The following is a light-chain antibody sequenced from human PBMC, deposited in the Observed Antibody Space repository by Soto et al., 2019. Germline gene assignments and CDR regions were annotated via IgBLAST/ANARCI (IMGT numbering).Light chain of an antibody. CDR1: QSGSNY. CDR2: GAS. CDR3: QQYGSSPTWT. J-gene: IGKJ1*01. V-gene: IGKV3-20*01. Sequence: EIVMTQSPATVSVSPGERATLSCRASQSGSNYLAWYQQKPGQAPRLLIYGASTRATGIPDRFSGSGSGTDFTLTISRLEPEDSAVYYCQQYGSSPTWTFGQGTKVDI.